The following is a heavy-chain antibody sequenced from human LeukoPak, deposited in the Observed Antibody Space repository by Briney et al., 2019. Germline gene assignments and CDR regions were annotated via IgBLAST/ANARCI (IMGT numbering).Heavy chain of an antibody. Sequence: GSLRLSCAASAFTFSSYWMIWVRQAPGKGPGWVAKIKQDGSVEYYVDSVKGRFIISRDNAKNSLYLQMNSLRVEDTAVYYCARSIAPYYYDPSGYPHAFDLWGQGTMVTVS. CDR3: ARSIAPYYYDPSGYPHAFDL. D-gene: IGHD3-22*01. J-gene: IGHJ3*01. CDR2: IKQDGSVE. V-gene: IGHV3-7*01. CDR1: AFTFSSYW.